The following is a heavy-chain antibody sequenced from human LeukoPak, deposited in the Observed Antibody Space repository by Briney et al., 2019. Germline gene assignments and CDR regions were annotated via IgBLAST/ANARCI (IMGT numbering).Heavy chain of an antibody. CDR2: ISVSGGII. CDR1: GFGLSGSG. CDR3: ATWYYYGSGSYPLDP. D-gene: IGHD3-10*01. Sequence: GGSLRLSCVASGFGLSGSGMTWVRQAPGKGLEWISYISVSGGIIYYADSVRGRFTISRDNAKNSLYLQMNSLRAEDTAVYYCATWYYYGSGSYPLDPWGQGTLVTVSS. J-gene: IGHJ5*02. V-gene: IGHV3-48*01.